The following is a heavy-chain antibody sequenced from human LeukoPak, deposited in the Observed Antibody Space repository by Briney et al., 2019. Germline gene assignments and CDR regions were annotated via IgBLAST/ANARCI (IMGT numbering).Heavy chain of an antibody. J-gene: IGHJ4*02. CDR1: GGSISSYY. CDR3: ARDHYGSGSYYNRYPYYFDY. V-gene: IGHV4-4*07. D-gene: IGHD3-10*01. CDR2: IYTSGST. Sequence: PSETLSLTCTVSGGSISSYYWSWIRQPAGKGLEWIGRIYTSGSTNYNPSLKSRVTMSVDTSKNRFSLKLSSVTAADTAVYYCARDHYGSGSYYNRYPYYFDYWGQGTLVTVSS.